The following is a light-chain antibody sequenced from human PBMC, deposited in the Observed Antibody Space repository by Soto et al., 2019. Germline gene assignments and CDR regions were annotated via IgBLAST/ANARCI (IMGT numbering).Light chain of an antibody. CDR1: QSVTSTY. J-gene: IGKJ1*01. Sequence: EIELTQSPGTLSLSPGERATLSCRASQSVTSTYLAWYQQTPGQAPRLLIYGTSNGATGVPDRFSGSGSGTDFTLNISGLEPEDFAVYYCQQSESSPRTFGQGTKVDIK. CDR3: QQSESSPRT. CDR2: GTS. V-gene: IGKV3-20*01.